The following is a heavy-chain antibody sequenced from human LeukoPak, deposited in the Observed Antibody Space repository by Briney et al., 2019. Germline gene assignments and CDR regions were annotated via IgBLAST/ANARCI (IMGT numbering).Heavy chain of an antibody. J-gene: IGHJ4*02. CDR3: ARGGPQYYDTSGYYGGD. CDR2: MNPNSGNT. D-gene: IGHD3-22*01. CDR1: GYTFTSYD. V-gene: IGHV1-8*03. Sequence: ASVKVSCKASGYTFTSYDINWVRQATGQGLEWMGWMNPNSGNTGYAQKFQGRVTITRNTSISTAYMELSSLRSEDTAVYYCARGGPQYYDTSGYYGGDWGQGTLATVSS.